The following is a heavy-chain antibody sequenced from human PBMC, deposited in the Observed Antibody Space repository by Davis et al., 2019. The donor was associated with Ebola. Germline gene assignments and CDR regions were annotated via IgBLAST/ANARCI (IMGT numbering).Heavy chain of an antibody. Sequence: ASVKVSCKASGGTFSNSAISWVRQAPGQGLEWMGWINPHNGNTNYAQNVQGRVTMTTDTSTSTAYMEVGNLKSDDTAVYYCARKSNRFYYYGMDVWGKGTTVTVSS. CDR2: INPHNGNT. CDR3: ARKSNRFYYYGMDV. J-gene: IGHJ6*04. V-gene: IGHV1-18*01. D-gene: IGHD1-14*01. CDR1: GGTFSNSA.